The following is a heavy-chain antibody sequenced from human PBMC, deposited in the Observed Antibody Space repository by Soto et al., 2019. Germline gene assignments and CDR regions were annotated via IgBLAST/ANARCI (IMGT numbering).Heavy chain of an antibody. CDR2: INAGNGNT. J-gene: IGHJ4*02. CDR3: ARKSGFLEWLDY. D-gene: IGHD3-3*01. CDR1: GYTFTSYA. Sequence: ASVKVSCKASGYTFTSYAMHWVRQAPGQRLEWMGWINAGNGNTKYSQKFQGRVTITRDTSASTAYMELSSLRSEDTAVYYCARKSGFLEWLDYWGQGTLVTVSS. V-gene: IGHV1-3*01.